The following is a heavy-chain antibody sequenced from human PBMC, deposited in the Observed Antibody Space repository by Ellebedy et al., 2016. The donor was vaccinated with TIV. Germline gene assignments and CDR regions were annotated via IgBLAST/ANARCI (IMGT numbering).Heavy chain of an antibody. CDR1: GFTFSSHG. CDR3: IKETRSDFDY. V-gene: IGHV3-23*01. Sequence: GESLKISCAASGFTFSSHGMNWVRQAPGKGLEWVSAISTSGDSTYYADSVKGRFTISRDNSKNTLYLQMSSLRAEDTALYYCIKETRSDFDYWGQGTLVSVSS. J-gene: IGHJ4*02. CDR2: ISTSGDST.